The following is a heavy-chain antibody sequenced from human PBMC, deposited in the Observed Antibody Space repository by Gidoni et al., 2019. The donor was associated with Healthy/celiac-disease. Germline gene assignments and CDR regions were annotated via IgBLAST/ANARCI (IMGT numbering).Heavy chain of an antibody. J-gene: IGHJ4*02. Sequence: QVQLVESGGGVVQPGRSLRLSCAASGFTFSSYAMHWFRQAPGKGLGWVAVISYDGSNKYYADSVKGRFTISRDNSKNTLYLQMNSLRAEDTAVYYCARDLGNNGYWGQGTLVTVSS. V-gene: IGHV3-30*04. CDR2: ISYDGSNK. CDR1: GFTFSSYA. CDR3: ARDLGNNGY. D-gene: IGHD1-20*01.